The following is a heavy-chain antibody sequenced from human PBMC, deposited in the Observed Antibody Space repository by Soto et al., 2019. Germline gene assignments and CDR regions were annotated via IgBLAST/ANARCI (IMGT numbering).Heavy chain of an antibody. V-gene: IGHV3-30-3*01. CDR2: ISYDGSNK. Sequence: QVQLVESGGGVVQPGRSLRLSCAASGFTFSSYAMHWVRQAPGKGLEWVAVISYDGSNKYYADSVKGRFTISRDNSKNTLYLQMNCLRAEDTAGYYCARDGALYGDYGIDYWGQGTLVTVSS. CDR3: ARDGALYGDYGIDY. D-gene: IGHD4-17*01. CDR1: GFTFSSYA. J-gene: IGHJ4*02.